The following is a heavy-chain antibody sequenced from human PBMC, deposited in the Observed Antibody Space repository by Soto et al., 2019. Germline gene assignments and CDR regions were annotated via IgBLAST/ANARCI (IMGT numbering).Heavy chain of an antibody. CDR1: GFTFSSYW. J-gene: IGHJ4*01. Sequence: PGGSLRLSCAASGFTFSSYWMHWVRQAPGKGLVWVSRINTDGTTTTYADSVKGRFTISRDNAKNTLYLQMNSLRAEDTAVYYCAREGSSGSRRRYFFDYWGQGTLVTVSS. CDR3: AREGSSGSRRRYFFDY. D-gene: IGHD1-26*01. V-gene: IGHV3-74*01. CDR2: INTDGTTT.